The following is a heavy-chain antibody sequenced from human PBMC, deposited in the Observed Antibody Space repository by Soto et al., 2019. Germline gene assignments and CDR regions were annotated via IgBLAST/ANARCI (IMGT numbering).Heavy chain of an antibody. CDR3: ARDLTPYYYYYYMDV. J-gene: IGHJ6*03. Sequence: GGSLRLSCAASGFTFSSYWMHWVRQAPGKGLVWVSRINSDGSSTSYADSVKGRFTISRDNAKNTLYPQMNSLRAEDTAVYYCARDLTPYYYYYYMDVWGKGTTVTVSS. V-gene: IGHV3-74*01. CDR2: INSDGSST. CDR1: GFTFSSYW.